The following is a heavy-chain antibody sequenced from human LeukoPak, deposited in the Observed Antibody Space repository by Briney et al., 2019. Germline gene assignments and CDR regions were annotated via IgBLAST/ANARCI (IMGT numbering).Heavy chain of an antibody. Sequence: GASVKVSCKASGCTFSSYAISWVRQAPGQGLEWMGGIIPIFGTANYAQKFQGRVTITADESTSTAYMELSSLRSEDTAVYYCARDFCSTSCNLGYWGQGTLVTVSS. CDR3: ARDFCSTSCNLGY. CDR2: IIPIFGTA. J-gene: IGHJ4*02. CDR1: GCTFSSYA. V-gene: IGHV1-69*13. D-gene: IGHD2-2*01.